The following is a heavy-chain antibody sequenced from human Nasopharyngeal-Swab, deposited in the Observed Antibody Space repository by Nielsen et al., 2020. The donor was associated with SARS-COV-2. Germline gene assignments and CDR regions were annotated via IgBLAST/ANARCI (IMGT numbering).Heavy chain of an antibody. CDR3: ARLGSSSWYANWFDP. CDR2: IYSGGST. J-gene: IGHJ5*02. V-gene: IGHV3-53*01. Sequence: WIRQPPGKGLEWGSVIYSGGSTYYADSVKGRFTISRDNSKNTLYLQMNSLRAEDTAVYYCARLGSSSWYANWFDPWGQGTLVTVSS. D-gene: IGHD6-13*01.